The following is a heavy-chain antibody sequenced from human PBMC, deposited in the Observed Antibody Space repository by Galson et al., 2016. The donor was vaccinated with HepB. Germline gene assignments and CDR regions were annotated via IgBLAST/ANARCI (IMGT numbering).Heavy chain of an antibody. CDR1: GGSFSGYY. J-gene: IGHJ5*01. CDR2: VNSRGHT. D-gene: IGHD3/OR15-3a*01. CDR3: ARDPFCTESTCQKSFFDS. Sequence: SETLSLTCAVSGGSFSGYYWNWVRQSPGKGLEWIGDVNSRGHTDYNPSLRSRVTISVDSSKNQFSLKLTSVTAADTAVYYCARDPFCTESTCQKSFFDSWGQGVLVTVSS. V-gene: IGHV4-34*01.